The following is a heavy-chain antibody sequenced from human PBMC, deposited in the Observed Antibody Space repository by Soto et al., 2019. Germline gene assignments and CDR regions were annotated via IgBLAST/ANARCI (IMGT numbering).Heavy chain of an antibody. Sequence: ASVKVSCKASGYTFTGYYMHWVRQAPGQGLEWMGWINPSSGGTNYAQKFQGRVTMTRDTSISTAYMELSRLRSDDTAVYYCARGRGSRELRFLEWLSAYYGMDVWGQGTTVTVSS. J-gene: IGHJ6*02. V-gene: IGHV1-2*02. CDR2: INPSSGGT. D-gene: IGHD3-3*01. CDR3: ARGRGSRELRFLEWLSAYYGMDV. CDR1: GYTFTGYY.